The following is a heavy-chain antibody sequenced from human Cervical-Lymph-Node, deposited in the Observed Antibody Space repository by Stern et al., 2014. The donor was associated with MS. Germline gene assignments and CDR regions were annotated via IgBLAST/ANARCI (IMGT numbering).Heavy chain of an antibody. CDR3: AKEIRRADSSPDY. V-gene: IGHV3-9*01. CDR2: ISWNSVSI. D-gene: IGHD6-19*01. J-gene: IGHJ4*02. CDR1: GFRFDLYA. Sequence: VQLVESGGDLVQPGRSLRLSCAASGFRFDLYAMHWVRQVPGKGLEWVAGISWNSVSIGYAGSVKGRFTVSRDNVKNFLYLQMDSLRPEDTALYYCAKEIRRADSSPDYWGQGALVTVSS.